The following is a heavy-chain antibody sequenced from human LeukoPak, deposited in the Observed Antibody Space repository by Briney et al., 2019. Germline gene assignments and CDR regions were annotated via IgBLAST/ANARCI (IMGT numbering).Heavy chain of an antibody. CDR3: TRALSDSSGYYYEDY. V-gene: IGHV3-72*01. J-gene: IGHJ4*02. Sequence: GGSLRLSCAASGFTFIDHYMDWFRQAPGEGLEWVGRSRNRPNGYTTEYAASVKGRFTISRDDSKNSLYLQMNSLKTEDTAVYLCTRALSDSSGYYYEDYWGQGTLVTVSS. D-gene: IGHD3-22*01. CDR1: GFTFIDHY. CDR2: SRNRPNGYTT.